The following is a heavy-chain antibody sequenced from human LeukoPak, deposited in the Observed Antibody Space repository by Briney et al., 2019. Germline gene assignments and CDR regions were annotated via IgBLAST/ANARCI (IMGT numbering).Heavy chain of an antibody. V-gene: IGHV4-34*01. D-gene: IGHD1-26*01. Sequence: SETLSLTCAVYGGSFSGYYWSWIRQPPGKGLEWIGEINHSGSTNYNPSLKSRVTISVDTSKNQFSLKLSSVTAADTAVYYCARGLRYSGSVNFDYWGQGTLLTVSS. CDR3: ARGLRYSGSVNFDY. CDR2: INHSGST. CDR1: GGSFSGYY. J-gene: IGHJ4*02.